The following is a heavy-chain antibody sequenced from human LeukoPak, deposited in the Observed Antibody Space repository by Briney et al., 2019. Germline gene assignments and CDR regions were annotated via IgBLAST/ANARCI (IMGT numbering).Heavy chain of an antibody. CDR3: AREEYSSGALDY. J-gene: IGHJ4*02. D-gene: IGHD6-19*01. Sequence: ASEKVSCKASGYTFTSYAMHWVRQAPGQRLEWMGWINAGNGNTKYSQKFQGRVTITRDTSASTAYMELSSLRSEDTAVFYCAREEYSSGALDYWGQGTLVTVSS. CDR2: INAGNGNT. V-gene: IGHV1-3*01. CDR1: GYTFTSYA.